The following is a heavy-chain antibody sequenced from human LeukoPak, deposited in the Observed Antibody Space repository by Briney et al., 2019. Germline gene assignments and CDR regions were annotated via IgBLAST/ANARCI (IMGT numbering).Heavy chain of an antibody. CDR3: ARGGYYYDSSGQYYFDY. D-gene: IGHD3-22*01. CDR1: GYTFTSHY. CDR2: INPSGGST. V-gene: IGHV1-46*01. J-gene: IGHJ4*02. Sequence: ASVKVSCKASGYTFTSHYMHWVRQAPGQGLEWMGIINPSGGSTSYAQKFQGRVTMTRDMSTSTVYMELSSLRSEDTAVYYCARGGYYYDSSGQYYFDYWGQGTLVTVSS.